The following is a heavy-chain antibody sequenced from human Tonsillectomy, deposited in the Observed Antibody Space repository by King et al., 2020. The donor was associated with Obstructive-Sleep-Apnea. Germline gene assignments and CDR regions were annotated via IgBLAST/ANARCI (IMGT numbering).Heavy chain of an antibody. CDR3: ARCIAVAAYCDY. Sequence: QVQLVESGAEVKKPGASVNVSCTASGYTFTSYDINWVRQAPGQGLEWMGWNSAYNGNTNYAQKLQGRVTMTTDTSTSTAYMELRSLRSDDTAVYYCARCIAVAAYCDYWGQGTLVTVSS. V-gene: IGHV1-18*04. D-gene: IGHD6-19*01. CDR2: NSAYNGNT. CDR1: GYTFTSYD. J-gene: IGHJ4*02.